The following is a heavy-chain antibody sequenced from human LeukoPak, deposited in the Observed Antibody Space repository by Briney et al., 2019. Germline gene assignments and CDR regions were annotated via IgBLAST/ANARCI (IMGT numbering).Heavy chain of an antibody. V-gene: IGHV4-31*03. CDR2: IYYSGST. D-gene: IGHD3-10*01. J-gene: IGHJ4*02. CDR3: ARVYGSGSYFLFDY. Sequence: SETLSLTCTVSGGSIGSGGYYWSWIRQHPGKGLEWIGYIYYSGSTYYNPSLKSRVTISVDTSKNQFSLKLSSVTAADTAVYYCARVYGSGSYFLFDYWGQGTLVTVSS. CDR1: GGSIGSGGYY.